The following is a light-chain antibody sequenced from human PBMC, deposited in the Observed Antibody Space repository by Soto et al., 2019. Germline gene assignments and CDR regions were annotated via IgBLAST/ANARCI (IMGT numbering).Light chain of an antibody. V-gene: IGKV1-39*01. CDR3: QQSSSFSWT. CDR1: QRISGY. J-gene: IGKJ1*01. Sequence: DIPMTQSPSSLSASVGDRVNITCRASQRISGYLNWYQQKEGRAPKLLLYAAATLQNGVPSRLSGTGSGTEFTLTISSLLPDDVATYHFQQSSSFSWTFGQGTRVEMK. CDR2: AAA.